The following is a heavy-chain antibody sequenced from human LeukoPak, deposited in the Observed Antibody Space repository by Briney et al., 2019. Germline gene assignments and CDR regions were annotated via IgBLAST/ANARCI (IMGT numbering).Heavy chain of an antibody. D-gene: IGHD2-2*01. Sequence: SETLSLTCAVYGGSFSGYYWSWIRQPPGKGLEWIGEINHSGSTNYNPSLKSRVTISVDTSKNQFSLKLSSVTAADTAVYYCESGLRTSTRESNWFDPWGQGTLVTVAS. V-gene: IGHV4-34*01. J-gene: IGHJ5*02. CDR3: ESGLRTSTRESNWFDP. CDR1: GGSFSGYY. CDR2: INHSGST.